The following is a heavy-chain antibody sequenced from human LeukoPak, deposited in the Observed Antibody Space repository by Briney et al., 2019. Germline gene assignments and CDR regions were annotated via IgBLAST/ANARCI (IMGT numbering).Heavy chain of an antibody. Sequence: GGSLRLSCAASGFTFSSYWIHWVRQAPGKGLVWVSRINSDGSSTSYADSVKGRFTISRDNAKNTLYLQMNSLRAEDTAVYYCARVEAYYDFWSGSRDYYGMDVWGQGTTVTVSS. CDR2: INSDGSST. D-gene: IGHD3-3*01. J-gene: IGHJ6*02. CDR3: ARVEAYYDFWSGSRDYYGMDV. V-gene: IGHV3-74*01. CDR1: GFTFSSYW.